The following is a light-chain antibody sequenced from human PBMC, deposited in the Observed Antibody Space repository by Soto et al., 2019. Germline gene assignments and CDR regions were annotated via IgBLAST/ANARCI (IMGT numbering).Light chain of an antibody. CDR1: SSDIGAFNH. Sequence: QSVLTQPASVSDSPGQSITISCIGTSSDIGAFNHVSWHQQHPGKAPKLIIYDVINRPSGVSNRFSGSKTGNTASLIISGLQAEDEADYYCSSYTSSSSYVFGSGTTVTVL. J-gene: IGLJ1*01. CDR3: SSYTSSSSYV. V-gene: IGLV2-14*03. CDR2: DVI.